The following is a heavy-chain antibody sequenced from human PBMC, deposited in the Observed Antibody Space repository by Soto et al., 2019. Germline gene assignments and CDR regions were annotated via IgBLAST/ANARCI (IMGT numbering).Heavy chain of an antibody. V-gene: IGHV3-9*01. CDR2: ISWNSGSI. CDR3: AKDIDGAYGVTTSLAAGNAFDI. J-gene: IGHJ3*02. D-gene: IGHD2-15*01. CDR1: GFTFDDYA. Sequence: EVQLVESGGGLVQPGRSLRLSCAASGFTFDDYAMHWVRQAPGKGLEWVSGISWNSGSIGYADSVKGRFTISRDNAKNSLYMQMNSLRAEDTALYYCAKDIDGAYGVTTSLAAGNAFDIWGQGTMATVSS.